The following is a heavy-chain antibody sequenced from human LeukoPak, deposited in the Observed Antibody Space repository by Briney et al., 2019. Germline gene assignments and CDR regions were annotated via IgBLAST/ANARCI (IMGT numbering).Heavy chain of an antibody. CDR1: GYTFTSYA. V-gene: IGHV1-3*01. D-gene: IGHD6-19*01. CDR3: ARDRRGAVAGEFDY. J-gene: IGHJ4*02. CDR2: INAGNGNI. Sequence: GASVKVSCKASGYTFTSYAMHWVRQAPGQRLEWMGWINAGNGNIKYSQKFQGRVTITRDTSASTAYMELSSLRSEDTAVYYCARDRRGAVAGEFDYWGQGTLVTVSS.